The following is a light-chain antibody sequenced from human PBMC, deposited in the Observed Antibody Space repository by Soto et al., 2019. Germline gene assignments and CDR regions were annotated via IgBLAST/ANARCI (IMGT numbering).Light chain of an antibody. CDR2: GAS. Sequence: RASQDISSYLAWYQQKPGKAPKLLIFGASTLQSGVPPRFSGSGSGTDFNLTIRCLQSEDFATYYCEQYYSYARSFAQGTRVDIK. V-gene: IGKV1-8*01. CDR3: EQYYSYARS. J-gene: IGKJ5*01. CDR1: QDISSY.